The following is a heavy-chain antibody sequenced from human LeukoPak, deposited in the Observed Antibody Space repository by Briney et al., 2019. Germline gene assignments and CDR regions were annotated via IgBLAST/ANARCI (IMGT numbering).Heavy chain of an antibody. CDR2: IKSKIDDGST. Sequence: GGSLRLSCAASGFSFSNAWMNWVRQAPGKGLEWVGRIKSKIDDGSTDYAAPVKGRFIISRDDSKNTLFLQINSLKSDDTAAYYCTTGDYFTGFDFWGQGTLVIVSS. J-gene: IGHJ4*02. CDR1: GFSFSNAW. D-gene: IGHD3-9*01. V-gene: IGHV3-15*07. CDR3: TTGDYFTGFDF.